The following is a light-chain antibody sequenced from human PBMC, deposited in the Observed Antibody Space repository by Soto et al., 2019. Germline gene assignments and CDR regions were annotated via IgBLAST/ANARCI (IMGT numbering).Light chain of an antibody. CDR2: EVS. J-gene: IGLJ6*01. CDR3: RSYTSSSTLYV. CDR1: SSDVGDYNY. Sequence: QSALTQPASVSGSPGQSITISCTGTSSDVGDYNYVSWYQQHPGKAPKLMIYEVSNRPSGVSNRFSGSKSGNTASLTISGLQAEDEADYYCRSYTSSSTLYVFGTGTQLTVL. V-gene: IGLV2-14*01.